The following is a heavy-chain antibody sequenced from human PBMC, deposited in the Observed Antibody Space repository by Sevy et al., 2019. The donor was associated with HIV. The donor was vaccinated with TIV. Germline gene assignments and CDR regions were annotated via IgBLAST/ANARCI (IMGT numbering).Heavy chain of an antibody. CDR1: GYTFIDYY. Sequence: ASVKVSCKACGYTFIDYYIHWVRQAPGQALEWMGRINPNSGATNYAQKFQDRVTMTRDTSISTSYMELRRLRSDDTAVYYCAREDYYDASGGWVDPWGQGTLVTVS. V-gene: IGHV1-2*06. CDR3: AREDYYDASGGWVDP. J-gene: IGHJ5*02. CDR2: INPNSGAT. D-gene: IGHD3-22*01.